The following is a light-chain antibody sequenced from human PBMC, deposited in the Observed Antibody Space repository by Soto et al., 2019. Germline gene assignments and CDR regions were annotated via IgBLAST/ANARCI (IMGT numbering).Light chain of an antibody. CDR1: SPNIGSNF. V-gene: IGLV1-47*01. CDR2: RNN. J-gene: IGLJ2*01. Sequence: QSVLTQPPSASGTPGQRVAISCYGSSPNIGSNFAYWYQHFPGTAPKLLILRNNQRPSGVPDRFSASKSGTSASLSISGLRPEDEADYYCAAWDDSLKSVVFGGGTKLTVL. CDR3: AAWDDSLKSVV.